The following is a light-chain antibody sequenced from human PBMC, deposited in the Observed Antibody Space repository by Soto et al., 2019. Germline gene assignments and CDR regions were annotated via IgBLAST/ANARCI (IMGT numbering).Light chain of an antibody. CDR1: SSNIGNNY. Sequence: QAVVTQPPSVSAAPGQKVTISCSGSSSNIGNNYVSWYQQLPGTAPKLLIYENNKRPSGIPDRFSGSKSGTSATLGITGLQTGDEADYYCGTWDSSLSDVFGTGTKLTVL. V-gene: IGLV1-51*02. CDR3: GTWDSSLSDV. J-gene: IGLJ1*01. CDR2: ENN.